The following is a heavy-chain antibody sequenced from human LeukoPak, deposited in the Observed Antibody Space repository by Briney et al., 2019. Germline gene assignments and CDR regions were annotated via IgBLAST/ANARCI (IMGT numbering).Heavy chain of an antibody. CDR2: IYYSGTT. CDR3: ARDNDQLGLDPFDY. Sequence: SETLSLTCTVSGGSISSSSYYWGWIRQSPGTGLGWIGSIYYSGTTYYNPSLKSRVTISIDTSKNQFSLKLSSVTAADTAMYYCARDNDQLGLDPFDYWGQGTLVTVSS. V-gene: IGHV4-39*07. D-gene: IGHD1-1*01. J-gene: IGHJ4*02. CDR1: GGSISSSSYY.